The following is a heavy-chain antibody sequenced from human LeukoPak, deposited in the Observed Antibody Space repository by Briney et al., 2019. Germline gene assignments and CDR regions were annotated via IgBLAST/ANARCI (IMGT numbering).Heavy chain of an antibody. CDR2: INPNSGGT. D-gene: IGHD5-24*01. Sequence: ASVRVSCTTSGYTFTAYYLHWVRQAPGQGLEWMGCINPNSGGTDYAQKFQGRVTMTTDTSISTAYMDLNSLRSGDTAVYYCARRGEMATVRGDHFDSWGKRALVAVSS. J-gene: IGHJ4*02. V-gene: IGHV1-2*02. CDR3: ARRGEMATVRGDHFDS. CDR1: GYTFTAYY.